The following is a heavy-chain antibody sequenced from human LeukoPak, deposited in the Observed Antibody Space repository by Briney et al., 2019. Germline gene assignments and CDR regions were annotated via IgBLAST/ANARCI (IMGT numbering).Heavy chain of an antibody. Sequence: SETLSLTCTVSGGSISSSSYYWGWIRQPPGKGLEWIGSIYYSGSTYYNPSLKSRVTISVDTSKNQFSLKLSSVTAADTAVYYCARVKGFWSNWSDPWGQGTLVTVSS. D-gene: IGHD3-3*01. CDR3: ARVKGFWSNWSDP. J-gene: IGHJ5*02. V-gene: IGHV4-39*01. CDR1: GGSISSSSYY. CDR2: IYYSGST.